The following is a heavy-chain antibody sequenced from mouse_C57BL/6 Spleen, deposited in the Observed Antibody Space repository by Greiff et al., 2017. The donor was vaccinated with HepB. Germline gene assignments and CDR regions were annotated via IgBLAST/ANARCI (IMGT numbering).Heavy chain of an antibody. CDR2: ISYSGST. D-gene: IGHD2-4*01. CDR1: GYSITSGYD. V-gene: IGHV3-1*01. CDR3: ARAYDYDVFPFAY. J-gene: IGHJ3*01. Sequence: VQLKESGPGMVKPSQSLSLTCTVTGYSITSGYDWHWIRHFPGNKLEWMGYISYSGSTNYNPSLKSRISITHDTSKNHFFLKLNSVTTEDTATYYCARAYDYDVFPFAYWGQGTLVTVSA.